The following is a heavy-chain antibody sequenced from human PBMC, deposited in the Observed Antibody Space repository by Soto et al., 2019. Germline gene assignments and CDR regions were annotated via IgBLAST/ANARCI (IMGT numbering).Heavy chain of an antibody. Sequence: SVKVSCKASGGTFSSYAISWVRQAPGQGLEWMGGIIPIFGTANYAQKFQGRVTITADESTGTAYMELSSLRSEDTAVYYCARDGNPEYYYDSSGYVGYYGMDVWGQGTTVTVSS. CDR2: IIPIFGTA. CDR1: GGTFSSYA. CDR3: ARDGNPEYYYDSSGYVGYYGMDV. D-gene: IGHD3-22*01. J-gene: IGHJ6*02. V-gene: IGHV1-69*13.